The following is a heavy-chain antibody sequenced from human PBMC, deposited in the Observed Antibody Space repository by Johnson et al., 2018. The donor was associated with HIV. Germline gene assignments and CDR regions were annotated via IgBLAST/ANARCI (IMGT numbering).Heavy chain of an antibody. CDR2: ISYDGSNK. CDR1: GFTFSSYG. V-gene: IGHV3-30*18. Sequence: QVQLVESGGGVVQPGRSLRLSCAASGFTFSSYGMHWVRQAPGKGLEWVAVISYDGSNKYYADSVKGRFTISRDNSKNTLYLQMNSRRAEETAVYYCAKEYSSPYGNYDFWSGSYTSGFDIWGQGTMVTVSS. D-gene: IGHD3-3*01. J-gene: IGHJ3*02. CDR3: AKEYSSPYGNYDFWSGSYTSGFDI.